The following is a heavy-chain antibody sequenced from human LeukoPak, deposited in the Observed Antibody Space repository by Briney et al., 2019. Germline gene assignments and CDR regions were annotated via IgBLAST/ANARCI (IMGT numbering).Heavy chain of an antibody. CDR2: INPNSGGT. Sequence: GASVKVSCKASGYTFTGYYMHWVRQAPGQGLEWMGWINPNSGGTNYAQKFQGRVTMTRDTSISTAYMELSRLRSDDTAVYYCARHNIVEVPAAPNYYYMDVWGKGTTVTVSS. V-gene: IGHV1-2*02. J-gene: IGHJ6*03. D-gene: IGHD2-2*01. CDR1: GYTFTGYY. CDR3: ARHNIVEVPAAPNYYYMDV.